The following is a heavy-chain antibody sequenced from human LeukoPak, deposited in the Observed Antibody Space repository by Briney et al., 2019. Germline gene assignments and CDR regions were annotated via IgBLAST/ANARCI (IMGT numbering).Heavy chain of an antibody. CDR3: ARGGSYSLAVAY. V-gene: IGHV4-61*01. CDR1: GGSFDSASYY. CDR2: IYYSGST. Sequence: TSETLSLTCTVSGGSFDSASYYWSWIRQPPGQGLELIGYIYYSGSTNYNPSLKSRVTLSLDTSKNQFSLKLSSVTAADTAVYFCARGGSYSLAVAYWGQGTLVTVSS. J-gene: IGHJ4*02. D-gene: IGHD1-26*01.